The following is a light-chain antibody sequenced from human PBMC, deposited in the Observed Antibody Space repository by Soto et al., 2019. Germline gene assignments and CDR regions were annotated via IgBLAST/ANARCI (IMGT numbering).Light chain of an antibody. CDR3: HQYGGSPPFT. CDR2: GTS. Sequence: EIVLTQSPGTLSVSPGERSTLSCRASKTGSSSFLSWYKQKPGKAPRLVISGTSNRATGIPDRFSGSGSGRDFSLTISGLDPEDFAVYYCHQYGGSPPFTFGPGTRVDVK. V-gene: IGKV3-20*01. J-gene: IGKJ3*01. CDR1: KTGSSSF.